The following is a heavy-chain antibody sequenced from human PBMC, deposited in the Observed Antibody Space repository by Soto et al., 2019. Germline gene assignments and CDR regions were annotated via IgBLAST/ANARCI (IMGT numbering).Heavy chain of an antibody. Sequence: NPSETLSLTCTVSGGSISSGGYYWSWIRQHPGKGLEWIGYIYYSGSTYYNPSLKSRVTISADTSKNQFSLKLSSVTAADTAVYYCARDTSDYGDYQNWFDPWGQGTLVTVSS. J-gene: IGHJ5*02. D-gene: IGHD4-17*01. CDR2: IYYSGST. CDR3: ARDTSDYGDYQNWFDP. CDR1: GGSISSGGYY. V-gene: IGHV4-31*03.